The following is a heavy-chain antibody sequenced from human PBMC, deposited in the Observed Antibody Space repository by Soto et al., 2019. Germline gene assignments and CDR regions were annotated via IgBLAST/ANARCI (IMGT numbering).Heavy chain of an antibody. Sequence: PGGSLRLSCGASGFTFSDYAMHWVRQAPGKGLEWVAGVSHDGRNTHYADSVKGRFTISRDSSKNTVSLGMTSLRAEDTAVYYCAKGGRQWLVTSDFNYWGQGARVPVSS. J-gene: IGHJ4*02. CDR3: AKGGRQWLVTSDFNY. D-gene: IGHD6-19*01. CDR1: GFTFSDYA. V-gene: IGHV3-30*18. CDR2: VSHDGRNT.